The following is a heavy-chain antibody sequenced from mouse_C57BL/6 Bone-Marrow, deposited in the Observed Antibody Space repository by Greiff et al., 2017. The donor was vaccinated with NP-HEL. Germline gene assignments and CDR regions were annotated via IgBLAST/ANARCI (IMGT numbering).Heavy chain of an antibody. D-gene: IGHD1-1*02. CDR1: GYTFTDYY. CDR3: ASGYGPPYWYFDV. J-gene: IGHJ1*03. CDR2: IYPGSGNT. Sequence: QVQLQQSGAELVRPGASVKLSCKASGYTFTDYYINWVKQRPGQGLEWIARIYPGSGNTYYNEKFKGKATLTAEKSSSTAYMQLSSLTSEDSAVYFCASGYGPPYWYFDVWGTGTTVTVSS. V-gene: IGHV1-76*01.